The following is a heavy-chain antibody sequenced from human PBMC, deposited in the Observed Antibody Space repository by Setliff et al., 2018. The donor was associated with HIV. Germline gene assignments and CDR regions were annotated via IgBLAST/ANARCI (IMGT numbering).Heavy chain of an antibody. Sequence: SGPTLVNPTQTLTLTCTFSGFSIGTSGVGVGWIRQPPGGALEWLAFAYWDDDNHYSPSLKSRLTVSKDTPKNHVVLIMTNMDPVDTGTYYCAREIAAPQGFDYWGQGTLVTVSS. CDR3: AREIAAPQGFDY. CDR2: AYWDDDN. CDR1: GFSIGTSGVG. D-gene: IGHD6-25*01. V-gene: IGHV2-5*02. J-gene: IGHJ4*02.